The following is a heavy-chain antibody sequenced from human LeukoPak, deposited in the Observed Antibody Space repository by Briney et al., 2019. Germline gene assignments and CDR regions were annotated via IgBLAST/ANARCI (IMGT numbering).Heavy chain of an antibody. D-gene: IGHD4-17*01. V-gene: IGHV4-59*12. CDR3: ARVRIYYYYYGMDV. CDR2: IYYSGST. CDR1: GGSISSYY. Sequence: SETLSLTCTVSGGSISSYYWSWTRQPPGKGLEWIGYIYYSGSTNYNPSLKSRVTISVDTSKNQFSLKLSSVTAADTAVYYCARVRIYYYYYGMDVWGQGTTVTVSS. J-gene: IGHJ6*02.